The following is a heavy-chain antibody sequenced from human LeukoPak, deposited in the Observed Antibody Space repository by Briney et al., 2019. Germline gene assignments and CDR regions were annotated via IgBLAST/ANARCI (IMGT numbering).Heavy chain of an antibody. CDR2: INPNSGNT. J-gene: IGHJ4*02. D-gene: IGHD1-1*01. CDR3: ARTSTGTRGGYDV. Sequence: GASVKVSCKASGYTFTSYDINWVRQASGQGLEWMEWINPNSGNTGFTQKFQGRVTVTRSTSISTAYMELSSLTSDDTAVYYCARTSTGTRGGYDVWGQGTLVTVSS. CDR1: GYTFTSYD. V-gene: IGHV1-8*01.